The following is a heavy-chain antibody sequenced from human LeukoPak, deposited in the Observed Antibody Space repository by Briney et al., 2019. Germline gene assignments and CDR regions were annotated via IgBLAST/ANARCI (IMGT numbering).Heavy chain of an antibody. CDR3: ARVTYGDYSSFIDY. V-gene: IGHV1-2*06. Sequence: ASVKVSRKASGYTFTGYYMHWVRQAPGQGVEWMGRINPNRGGANYGKNFQGRVTMTRDTSISTAYMELSRLRSDDTAVYYCARVTYGDYSSFIDYWGQGTLVTVSS. J-gene: IGHJ4*02. CDR1: GYTFTGYY. D-gene: IGHD4-17*01. CDR2: INPNRGGA.